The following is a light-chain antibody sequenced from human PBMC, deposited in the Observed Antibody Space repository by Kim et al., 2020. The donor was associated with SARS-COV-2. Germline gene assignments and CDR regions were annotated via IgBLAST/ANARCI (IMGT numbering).Light chain of an antibody. CDR2: YDN. CDR1: DSGTKS. J-gene: IGLJ1*01. Sequence: APGETASFKCGRKDSGTKSFHWYQQKSGQAPMLVIYYDNVRPSGIPERFSASNSGDTATLTIGRVEAGDEADYYCQVWDSNSDHYVFGTGTKVTVL. CDR3: QVWDSNSDHYV. V-gene: IGLV3-21*04.